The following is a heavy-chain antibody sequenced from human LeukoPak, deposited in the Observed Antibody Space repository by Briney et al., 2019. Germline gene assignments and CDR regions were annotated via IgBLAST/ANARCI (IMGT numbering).Heavy chain of an antibody. Sequence: GESLKISCKGSGYSFTSYWIGWVRQMPGKGLEWMGIIYPGDSDTRYSPSFQGQVTISADKSISTAYLQCSSLKASDTAMYYCARAMVRGVIVGPAYYYGMDVWGQGTTVTVSS. CDR1: GYSFTSYW. CDR3: ARAMVRGVIVGPAYYYGMDV. CDR2: IYPGDSDT. D-gene: IGHD3-10*01. V-gene: IGHV5-51*01. J-gene: IGHJ6*02.